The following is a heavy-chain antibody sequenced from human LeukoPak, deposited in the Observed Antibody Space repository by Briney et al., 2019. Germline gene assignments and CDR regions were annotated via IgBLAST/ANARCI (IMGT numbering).Heavy chain of an antibody. CDR3: ARCLVGHGSGSYLTSGQDFDY. CDR1: GYTFTSYD. CDR2: MNPTSGNT. D-gene: IGHD3-10*01. J-gene: IGHJ4*02. Sequence: ASVKVSCKASGYTFTSYDINWVRQASGQGLEWMGWMNPTSGNTGYAQKFQGRVTMTRDTSISTAYMELSRLRSDDTAVYYCARCLVGHGSGSYLTSGQDFDYWGQGTLVTVSS. V-gene: IGHV1-8*01.